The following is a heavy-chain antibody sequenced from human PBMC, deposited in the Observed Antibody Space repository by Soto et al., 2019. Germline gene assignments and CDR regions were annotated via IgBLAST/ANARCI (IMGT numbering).Heavy chain of an antibody. CDR3: ARYRPHPHDAFDI. J-gene: IGHJ3*02. CDR2: INSNTGVT. Sequence: VASVKVSCKASGYTFTGYYIHWVRQAPGQGLEWMGWINSNTGVTSYAQKFQGRVTMTRDTSISTAYVELSRLTSDDSAVYYCARYRPHPHDAFDIWGQGTMVTVS. V-gene: IGHV1-2*02. D-gene: IGHD3-16*02. CDR1: GYTFTGYY.